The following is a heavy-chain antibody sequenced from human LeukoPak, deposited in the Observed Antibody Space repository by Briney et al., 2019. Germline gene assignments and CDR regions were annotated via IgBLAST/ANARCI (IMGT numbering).Heavy chain of an antibody. V-gene: IGHV6-1*01. J-gene: IGHJ3*02. CDR3: AREANDAFDI. CDR1: GDSVSRNSAA. Sequence: SQTLSLTCGISGDSVSRNSAAWNWIRQSPSRGLEWLGGTFYRSQWYNDYAVSVKSRITINADASKNQFSLQLNSVTPEDTAVYYCAREANDAFDIWGQGTMVTVSS. CDR2: TFYRSQWYN.